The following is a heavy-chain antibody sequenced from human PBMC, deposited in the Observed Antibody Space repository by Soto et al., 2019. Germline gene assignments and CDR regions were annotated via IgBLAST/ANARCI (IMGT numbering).Heavy chain of an antibody. D-gene: IGHD2-21*01. Sequence: EVQLVESGGGLVKPGGSLRLSCAASGFSFNDYSMNWMRQAPGKGLEWVASISSDDNYIYYRDSVEGRFTISRDNAKNSLYLQMPGLGAEETAVYYCARGRTCKGAGCYGGGDYWGQGTLVTVSS. CDR2: ISSDDNYI. J-gene: IGHJ4*02. V-gene: IGHV3-21*02. CDR3: ARGRTCKGAGCYGGGDY. CDR1: GFSFNDYS.